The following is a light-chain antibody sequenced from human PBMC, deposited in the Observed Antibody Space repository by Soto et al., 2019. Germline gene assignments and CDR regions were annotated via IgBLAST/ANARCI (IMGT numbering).Light chain of an antibody. J-gene: IGLJ1*01. CDR1: SSDVGGYKY. CDR3: SSYAGSSNV. V-gene: IGLV2-8*01. Sequence: QSALTQPPSASGSPGQSVAISCTGTSSDVGGYKYVSWYQQHPGKAPKLMIYEVNKRPSGVPDRFSGSKSGNTASLTVSGLPAEDEADYYCSSYAGSSNVFGTGTKLTVL. CDR2: EVN.